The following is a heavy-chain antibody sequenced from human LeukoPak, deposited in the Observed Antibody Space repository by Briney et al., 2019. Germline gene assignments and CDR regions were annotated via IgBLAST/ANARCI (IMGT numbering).Heavy chain of an antibody. CDR2: IINSGDT. CDR1: GFTFSNFA. Sequence: GGSLRLSCAASGFTFSNFAMSWVRRTPGKGLEWVSGIINSGDTLYGDSVKGRFTISRDNYKNTLYLEMNSLRAEDTAIYYCAKMKGHPLPKYYMDVWGQGTTVTVSS. D-gene: IGHD1-26*01. CDR3: AKMKGHPLPKYYMDV. V-gene: IGHV3-23*01. J-gene: IGHJ6*01.